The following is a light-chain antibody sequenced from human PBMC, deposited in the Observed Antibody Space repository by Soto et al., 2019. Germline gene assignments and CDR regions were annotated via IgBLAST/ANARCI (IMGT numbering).Light chain of an antibody. CDR2: GAS. Sequence: EIVFTQSPGTLSLSPGERAILSCRASQSISNNLAWYRQKPDQAPKILIYGASTRATGIPDRFSGSGSGTDFTLTISRLEPEDFAVYYCQHYGSSPPFTFGPGTKVDIK. CDR3: QHYGSSPPFT. J-gene: IGKJ3*01. CDR1: QSISNN. V-gene: IGKV3-20*01.